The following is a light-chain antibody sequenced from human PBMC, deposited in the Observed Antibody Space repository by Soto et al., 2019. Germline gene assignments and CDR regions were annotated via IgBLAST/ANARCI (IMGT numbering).Light chain of an antibody. CDR2: GAS. J-gene: IGKJ1*01. V-gene: IGKV3-20*01. CDR3: QQNGSSPWT. Sequence: EIVLTQSPGTLSLSPGERATLSCRASQSVSSSYLAWYQQKPGQAPRLLIYGASSRATGIPDRFNGSGSGTDFTITISRLEPEDFAVYYCQQNGSSPWTFGQGTKVEIK. CDR1: QSVSSSY.